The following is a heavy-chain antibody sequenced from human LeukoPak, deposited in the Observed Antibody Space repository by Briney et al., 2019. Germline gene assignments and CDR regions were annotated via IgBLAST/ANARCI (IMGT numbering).Heavy chain of an antibody. CDR1: EFTLSTGFTYSNYW. J-gene: IGHJ4*02. D-gene: IGHD1-26*01. CDR3: ARDPYKGATTTSPIDY. Sequence: GGSLRLSCAASEFTLSTGFTYSNYWMSWVRQAPGKGLQWVANIKQDGSEKYYVDSVKGRFTISRDDAKNSLYLQMNSLRAEDTAVYYCARDPYKGATTTSPIDYWGQGTLVTVSS. CDR2: IKQDGSEK. V-gene: IGHV3-7*01.